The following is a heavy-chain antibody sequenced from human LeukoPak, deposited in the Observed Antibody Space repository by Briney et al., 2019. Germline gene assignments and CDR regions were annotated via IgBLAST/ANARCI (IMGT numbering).Heavy chain of an antibody. CDR3: VREGGGSFGRSYYFDY. J-gene: IGHJ4*02. V-gene: IGHV3-53*01. CDR1: GFNVSSNY. Sequence: GGSLRLSCAASGFNVSSNYMSWVRQAPGKGLEWVSIIYSGGGTFYADSVKGRFTISRDNSKNTLYLQINSLRAEDTAVYYCVREGGGSFGRSYYFDYWGQGTLVTVSS. CDR2: IYSGGGT. D-gene: IGHD1-26*01.